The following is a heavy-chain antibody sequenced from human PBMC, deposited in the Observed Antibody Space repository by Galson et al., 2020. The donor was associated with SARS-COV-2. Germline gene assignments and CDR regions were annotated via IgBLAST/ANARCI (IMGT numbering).Heavy chain of an antibody. Sequence: ASVKVSCKASGYTFTSYYMHWVRQAPGQGLEWMGIINPSGGSTSYAQKFQGRVTMTRDTSTSTVYMELSSLRSEDTAVYYCARSTIVVVVAANTNQDYFGYWGQGTLVTVSS. D-gene: IGHD2-15*01. CDR1: GYTFTSYY. V-gene: IGHV1-46*01. CDR3: ARSTIVVVVAANTNQDYFGY. J-gene: IGHJ4*02. CDR2: INPSGGST.